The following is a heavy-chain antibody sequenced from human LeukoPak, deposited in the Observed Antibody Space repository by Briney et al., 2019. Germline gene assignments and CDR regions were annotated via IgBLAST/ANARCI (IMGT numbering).Heavy chain of an antibody. D-gene: IGHD3-10*01. CDR2: ISYDGSNK. CDR1: GFTFSSYA. J-gene: IGHJ5*02. Sequence: PGGSLRLSCAASGFTFSSYAMHWVRQAPGKGLEWVAVISYDGSNKYYADSVKGRFTISRDHSKNTLYLQMNSLRAEDTAVYYCAREAITMVRGGDLWFDPWGQGTLVTVSS. V-gene: IGHV3-30-3*01. CDR3: AREAITMVRGGDLWFDP.